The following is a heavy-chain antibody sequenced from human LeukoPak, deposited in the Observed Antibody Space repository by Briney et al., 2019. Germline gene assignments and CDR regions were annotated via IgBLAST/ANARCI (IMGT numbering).Heavy chain of an antibody. CDR1: GYTFTSYG. V-gene: IGHV1-18*01. D-gene: IGHD6-6*01. CDR3: ARSIAARHDAFDL. CDR2: ISAYNGNT. Sequence: ASVKLSCKASGYTFTSYGISWGRQAPGQGLGLMGGISAYNGNTNYAQKVQGRVTMTTDTSTSTAYMELRSLRSDDTAVYYCARSIAARHDAFDLWGQGTMVTVSS. J-gene: IGHJ3*01.